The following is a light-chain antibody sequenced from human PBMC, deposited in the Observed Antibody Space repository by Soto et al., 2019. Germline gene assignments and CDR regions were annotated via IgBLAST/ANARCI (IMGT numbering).Light chain of an antibody. CDR1: QGVSRK. CDR3: QQYDDWLRLT. J-gene: IGKJ4*01. V-gene: IGKV3-15*01. CDR2: GAS. Sequence: DIVMTRSPPTLSAAPGAIVTFSCRASQGVSRKLAWYQHKPGQAPRLLISGASTGATGIPARFSGSGSGTEFTLTISSLQSEDFAVYFCQQYDDWLRLTFGGGTKVDIK.